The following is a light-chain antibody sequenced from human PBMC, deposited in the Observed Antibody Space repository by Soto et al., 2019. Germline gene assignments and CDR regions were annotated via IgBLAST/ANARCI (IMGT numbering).Light chain of an antibody. CDR3: QQYNSYSWT. CDR2: DAS. Sequence: DIQLTQTPSTLSACVGDEVPITCWASQTISRWLAWYKQKPGRAPKILIYDASTLKSGVPSRFRGSGSGTEFTLTISSLKPDDFATYYCQQYNSYSWTFGQGTKVDI. V-gene: IGKV1-5*01. J-gene: IGKJ1*01. CDR1: QTISRW.